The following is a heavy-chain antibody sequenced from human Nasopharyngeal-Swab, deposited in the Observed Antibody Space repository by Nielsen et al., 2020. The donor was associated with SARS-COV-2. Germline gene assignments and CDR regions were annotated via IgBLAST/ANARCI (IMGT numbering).Heavy chain of an antibody. CDR1: GFTFSSYA. CDR3: AKDPDDFWTGDAGD. CDR2: ISGSGGST. J-gene: IGHJ4*02. V-gene: IGHV3-23*01. Sequence: GESLKISCAASGFTFSSYAMSWVRQAPGKGLEWVSAISGSGGSTYYADSVKGRFTISRDNSKNTLYLQMNSLRAEDTAVYYCAKDPDDFWTGDAGDWGQGTLVTASS. D-gene: IGHD3/OR15-3a*01.